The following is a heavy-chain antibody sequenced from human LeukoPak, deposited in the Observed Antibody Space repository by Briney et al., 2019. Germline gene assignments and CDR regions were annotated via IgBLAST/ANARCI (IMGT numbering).Heavy chain of an antibody. V-gene: IGHV4-4*02. CDR1: GGSISSSNW. Sequence: SETLSLTCAVSGGSISSSNWWSWVRQPPGKGLEWIGYVHHSGATKYNPSLNSRVTMSVDTSKNQFSLKLSSVTAADTAVYYCAREMAGTMVRGVISHFDYWGQGTLVTVSS. CDR2: VHHSGAT. D-gene: IGHD3-10*01. CDR3: AREMAGTMVRGVISHFDY. J-gene: IGHJ4*02.